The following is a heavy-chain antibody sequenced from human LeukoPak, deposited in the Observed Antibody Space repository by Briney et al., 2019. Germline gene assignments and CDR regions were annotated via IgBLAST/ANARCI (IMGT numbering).Heavy chain of an antibody. V-gene: IGHV3-21*01. CDR1: GFTFRSYT. D-gene: IGHD5-12*01. Sequence: TGGSLRLSCAASGFTFRSYTMNWVRQAPGKGLEWVSSISSSTTYIYYADSVKGRFTISRDNAKNSLYLQMNSLRAEDTAVYYCARDAGGYSAYYYGMDVWGQGTTVIVSS. CDR2: ISSSTTYI. J-gene: IGHJ6*02. CDR3: ARDAGGYSAYYYGMDV.